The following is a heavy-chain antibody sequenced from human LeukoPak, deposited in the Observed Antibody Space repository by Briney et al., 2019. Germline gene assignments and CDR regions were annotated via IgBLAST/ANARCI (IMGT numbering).Heavy chain of an antibody. D-gene: IGHD4-17*01. CDR2: IYYSGST. CDR3: ARDYDYGDELGFFDL. V-gene: IGHV4-30-4*08. J-gene: IGHJ2*01. Sequence: SQTLSLTCTVSGGSISSGDYYWSWIRKLPGKGLEYIGYIYYSGSTYYNPSLKSRVTISVDTSKNQFSLKLSSVTAADTAVYYCARDYDYGDELGFFDLWGRGTLVTVSS. CDR1: GGSISSGDYY.